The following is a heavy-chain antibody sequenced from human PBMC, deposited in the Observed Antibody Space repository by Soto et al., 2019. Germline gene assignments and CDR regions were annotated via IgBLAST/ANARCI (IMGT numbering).Heavy chain of an antibody. J-gene: IGHJ6*02. V-gene: IGHV3-49*04. CDR1: GFTFGDYA. Sequence: GGSLRLSCTASGFTFGDYAMSWVRQAPGKGLEWVGFIRSKAYGGTTEYAASVKGRFTISRDDSKSIAYLQMNSLKTEDTAVYYCTRDSDGSWRDYYYGMDVWGQGTTVTVSS. D-gene: IGHD6-13*01. CDR3: TRDSDGSWRDYYYGMDV. CDR2: IRSKAYGGTT.